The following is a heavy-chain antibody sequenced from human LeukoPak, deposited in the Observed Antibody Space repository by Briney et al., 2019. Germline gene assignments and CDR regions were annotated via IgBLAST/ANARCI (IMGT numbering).Heavy chain of an antibody. CDR2: IIPILGIA. D-gene: IGHD3-3*01. Sequence: SVKVSCKASGGTFSSYAISWVRQAPGQGLEWMGRIIPILGIANYAQKFRGRVTITADKSTSTAYMELSSLRSEDTAVYYCARSPLLSGLDYWGQGTLVTVSS. J-gene: IGHJ4*02. CDR1: GGTFSSYA. V-gene: IGHV1-69*04. CDR3: ARSPLLSGLDY.